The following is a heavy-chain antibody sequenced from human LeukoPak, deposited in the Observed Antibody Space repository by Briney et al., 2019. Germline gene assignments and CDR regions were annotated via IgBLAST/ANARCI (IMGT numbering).Heavy chain of an antibody. D-gene: IGHD1-26*01. J-gene: IGHJ6*03. CDR2: INPNSGGT. Sequence: HRASVKVSCKASGYTFTGHYMHWVRQAPGQGLEWMGWINPNSGGTNYAQKFQGRVTMTRDTSISTAYMELSRLRSDDTAVYYCATALVGATTGPRTSGYYYMDVWGKGTTVTISS. V-gene: IGHV1-2*02. CDR3: ATALVGATTGPRTSGYYYMDV. CDR1: GYTFTGHY.